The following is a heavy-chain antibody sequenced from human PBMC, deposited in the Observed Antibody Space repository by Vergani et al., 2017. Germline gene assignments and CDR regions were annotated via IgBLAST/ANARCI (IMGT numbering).Heavy chain of an antibody. Sequence: QVQLVESGGGVVQPGRSLRLSCAASGFTFSDYYMSWIRQAPGKGLEWVSYISSSSSYTNYADSVKGRFTISRDNAKNSLYLQMNSLRAEDTAVYYCARFTISQNAFDIWGQGTMVTVSS. D-gene: IGHD3-3*01. J-gene: IGHJ3*02. CDR3: ARFTISQNAFDI. CDR1: GFTFSDYY. V-gene: IGHV3-11*05. CDR2: ISSSSSYT.